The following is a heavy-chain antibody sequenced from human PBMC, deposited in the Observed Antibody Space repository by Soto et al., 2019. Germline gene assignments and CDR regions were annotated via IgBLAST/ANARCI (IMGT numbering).Heavy chain of an antibody. J-gene: IGHJ4*02. CDR2: ISAYNGNT. CDR3: ARHSPPVDH. Sequence: QVQLVQSGAEVKKPGASVKVSCKASGYTFTNYGISWVRQAPGQGLEWMGWISAYNGNTKYAQKLHGRATMPTDTPTSTAYMELRSLRADVTAVYYCARHSPPVDHWGQGPLVTVSS. V-gene: IGHV1-18*01. CDR1: GYTFTNYG.